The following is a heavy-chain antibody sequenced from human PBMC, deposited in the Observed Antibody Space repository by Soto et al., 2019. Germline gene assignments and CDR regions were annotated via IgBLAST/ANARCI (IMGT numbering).Heavy chain of an antibody. J-gene: IGHJ1*01. Sequence: QVRLQESGPGLVKPSQTLSLSCTVSGGSINSGVYYWSWIRQHPGKGLEWLGYIYDSGNTYYNPSRQNRVIVEVDTSRKHLSTKLGSVMAAYAAVYFRTRGGGGIRPQYFQHWGQGTLVIVSS. V-gene: IGHV4-31*03. CDR1: GGSINSGVYY. CDR2: IYDSGNT. CDR3: TRGGGGIRPQYFQH. D-gene: IGHD3-16*01.